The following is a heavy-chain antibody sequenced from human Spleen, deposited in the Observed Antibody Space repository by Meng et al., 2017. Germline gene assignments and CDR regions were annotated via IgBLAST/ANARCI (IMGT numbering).Heavy chain of an antibody. CDR2: NYYSGST. D-gene: IGHD3-10*01. CDR1: RLVSIGGYY. CDR3: AREVHLGEFLSQSNNWFDP. Sequence: PQQGVGHGLVDAFKHPSPNSHSVCRLVSIGGYYWSWIRQHPGKRLEWIGNNYYSGSTYYYPSLKSRVTISVETPKNQFSLKLSSVTAADTAVYYCAREVHLGEFLSQSNNWFDPWGQGTLVTVSS. J-gene: IGHJ5*02. V-gene: IGHV4-31*03.